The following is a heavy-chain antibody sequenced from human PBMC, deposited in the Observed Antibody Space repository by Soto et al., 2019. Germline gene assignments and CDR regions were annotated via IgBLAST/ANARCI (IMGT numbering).Heavy chain of an antibody. CDR1: GFTFDDYA. CDR2: ISWDGGST. CDR3: AKGPQGVGGPGYHYGMDV. Sequence: PGGSLRLSCAASGFTFDDYAMHWVRQAPGKGLEWVSLISWDGGSTYYADSVKGRFTISRDNSKNSLYLQMNSLRAEDTALYYCAKGPQGVGGPGYHYGMDVWGQGTTVTVS. D-gene: IGHD3-16*01. V-gene: IGHV3-43D*04. J-gene: IGHJ6*02.